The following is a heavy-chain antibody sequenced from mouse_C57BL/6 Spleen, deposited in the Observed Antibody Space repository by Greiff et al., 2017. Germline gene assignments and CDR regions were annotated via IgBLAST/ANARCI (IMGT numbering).Heavy chain of an antibody. CDR3: ASSGYDYDDAY. J-gene: IGHJ3*01. CDR1: GYTFTSYW. V-gene: IGHV1-64*01. D-gene: IGHD2-4*01. Sequence: QVQLQQPGAELVKPGASVKLSCKASGYTFTSYWMHWVKQRPGQGLEWIGMIHPNSGSTNYNEKFKSKATLTVDKSSSTAYMQLSSLTSEDSAVYYCASSGYDYDDAYWGQGTLVTVSA. CDR2: IHPNSGST.